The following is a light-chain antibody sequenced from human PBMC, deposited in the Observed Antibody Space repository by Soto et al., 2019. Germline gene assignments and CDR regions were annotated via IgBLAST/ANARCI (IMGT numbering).Light chain of an antibody. J-gene: IGLJ1*01. CDR2: EVS. CDR3: SSYTAPSTYV. V-gene: IGLV2-14*01. CDR1: RNDVGDYKY. Sequence: QSALTQPPSVSGSPGQSITISCTGTRNDVGDYKYVSWYQQHPGKAPKLILYEVSNRPSGVSSRFSGSKSGNTASLTISGLQPEDEAAYYCSSYTAPSTYVYGPGTKVTV.